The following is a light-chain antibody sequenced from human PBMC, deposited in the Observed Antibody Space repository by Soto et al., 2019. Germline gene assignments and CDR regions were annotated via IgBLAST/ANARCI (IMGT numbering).Light chain of an antibody. CDR1: ESISSKS. J-gene: IGKJ2*01. CDR2: GTF. V-gene: IGKV3-20*01. CDR3: QQYGSSPYT. Sequence: EIVLTQSPGTLSLSPGERATLSCRAIESISSKSLAWYQQKPGQAPRLLIYGTFNRATGIPDRFSGSGSGTDFTLTISRLEPEDFAVYFFQQYGSSPYTFGQGTKLEI.